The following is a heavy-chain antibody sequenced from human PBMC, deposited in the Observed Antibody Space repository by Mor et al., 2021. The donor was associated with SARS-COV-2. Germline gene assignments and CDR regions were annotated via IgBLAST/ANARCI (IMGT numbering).Heavy chain of an antibody. J-gene: IGHJ4*02. D-gene: IGHD3-22*01. V-gene: IGHV4-59*01. Sequence: RKSRVTISVDTSKNQFSLKLSSVTAADTAVYYCARAVIHYYDSSGYYFDYWGQGTLVTVS. CDR3: ARAVIHYYDSSGYYFDY.